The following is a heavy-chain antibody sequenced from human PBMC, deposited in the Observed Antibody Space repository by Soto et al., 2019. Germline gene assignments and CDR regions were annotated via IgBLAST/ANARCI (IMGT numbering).Heavy chain of an antibody. CDR2: ISSRRSYI. Sequence: EVPLVESGGGLVKPGGSLRLSCAASGFTVSSYSINWVRQAPGKGLEWVSSISSRRSYIYYADSVTGRFTNSRDNATTALYLQMNSLRAEDTAVYYCARGYSGYGSYWYFDLWGRGTLVAVSS. V-gene: IGHV3-21*01. CDR3: ARGYSGYGSYWYFDL. CDR1: GFTVSSYS. D-gene: IGHD5-12*01. J-gene: IGHJ2*01.